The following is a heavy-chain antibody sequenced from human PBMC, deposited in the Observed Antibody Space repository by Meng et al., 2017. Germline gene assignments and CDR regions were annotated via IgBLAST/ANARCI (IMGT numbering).Heavy chain of an antibody. CDR2: ISSSSSYI. J-gene: IGHJ6*02. V-gene: IGHV3-11*06. Sequence: LSLTCAVYGGSFNEYFWSWIRQSPGKGLEWVSSISSSSSYIYYADSVKGRFTISRDNAKNSLYLQMNSLRAEDTAVYYCARDIVVVPAAIGYYYGMDVWGQGTTVTVSS. CDR3: ARDIVVVPAAIGYYYGMDV. D-gene: IGHD2-2*01. CDR1: GGSFNEYF.